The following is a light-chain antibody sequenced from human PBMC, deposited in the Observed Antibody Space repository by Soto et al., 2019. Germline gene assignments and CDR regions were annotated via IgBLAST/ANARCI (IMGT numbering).Light chain of an antibody. Sequence: EIVLTQSPATRCLSPGERATLSCRASQSVSSYLAWYQQKPGQAPRLLIYDASNRATGIPARFSGSGSGTDFTLTISSLEPEDFAVYYCQQRSNWPRTFGQGTKVDIK. J-gene: IGKJ1*01. V-gene: IGKV3-11*01. CDR3: QQRSNWPRT. CDR2: DAS. CDR1: QSVSSY.